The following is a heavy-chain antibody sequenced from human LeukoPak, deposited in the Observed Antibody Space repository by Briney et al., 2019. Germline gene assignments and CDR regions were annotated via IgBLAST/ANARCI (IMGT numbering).Heavy chain of an antibody. CDR2: ISGNGVST. J-gene: IGHJ4*02. CDR1: GFTFISYA. Sequence: GGSLRLSCAASGFTFISYAMSWVRQAPGKGLEWVSSISGNGVSTYYADSVKGRFTISRDNSKNTLYLQMNSLRAEDTAVYYCAKSIYCSSTSCFYYFDYWGQGTLVTVSS. V-gene: IGHV3-23*01. D-gene: IGHD2-2*01. CDR3: AKSIYCSSTSCFYYFDY.